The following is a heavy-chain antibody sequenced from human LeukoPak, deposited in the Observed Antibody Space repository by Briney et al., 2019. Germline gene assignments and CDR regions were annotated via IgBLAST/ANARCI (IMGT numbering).Heavy chain of an antibody. CDR2: IIPIFGTA. CDR3: ARDAHSSFLPGPYYYYYMDV. CDR1: GGTFSSYA. Sequence: GASVKVSCKASGGTFSSYAIIWVRQAPGQGLEWMGGIIPIFGTANYAQKFQGRVTITTDESTSTAYMELSSLRSEDTAVYYCARDAHSSFLPGPYYYYYMDVWGKGTTVTVSS. J-gene: IGHJ6*03. V-gene: IGHV1-69*05. D-gene: IGHD6-6*01.